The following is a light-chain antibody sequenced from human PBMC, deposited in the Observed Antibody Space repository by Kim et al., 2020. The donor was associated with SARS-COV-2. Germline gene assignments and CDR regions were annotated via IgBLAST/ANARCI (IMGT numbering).Light chain of an antibody. CDR1: SSDVGGYNY. CDR2: DVS. CDR3: TSFTSSSTWV. V-gene: IGLV2-14*03. Sequence: QSALTQPASVSGSPGQSITISCTGTSSDVGGYNYDSWYQQHPDKAPKLMIYDVSNRPSGVSNRFSGSKSGNTASLTISGLQAEDEADYYCTSFTSSSTWVFGGGTQLTVL. J-gene: IGLJ3*02.